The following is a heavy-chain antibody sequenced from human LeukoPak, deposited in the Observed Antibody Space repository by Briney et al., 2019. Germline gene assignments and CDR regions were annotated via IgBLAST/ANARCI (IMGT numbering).Heavy chain of an antibody. J-gene: IGHJ4*02. CDR1: GGSISSYY. V-gene: IGHV4-59*01. Sequence: SETLSLTCTVSGGSISSYYWSWIRQPPGKGLEWIGYIYYSGMTNYSPSLKSRVTISLDTSKNQFSLKLSSVTAADTAVYYCASADYDDYYIDFWGQGTLVTVSS. CDR3: ASADYDDYYIDF. CDR2: IYYSGMT. D-gene: IGHD4-17*01.